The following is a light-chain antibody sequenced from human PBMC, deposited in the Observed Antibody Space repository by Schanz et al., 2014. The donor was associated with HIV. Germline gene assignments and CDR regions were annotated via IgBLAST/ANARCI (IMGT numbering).Light chain of an antibody. J-gene: IGLJ1*01. Sequence: QSALTQPASVSGSPGQSITISCTGTSSDVGGYNYVSWYQQHPGKAPKLMIYDVSDRPSGVSNRFSGSKSGNTASLTISGXXXEDEADYYCSSYRSGSTYVFGTGTKVTVL. CDR3: SSYRSGSTYV. CDR2: DVS. V-gene: IGLV2-14*01. CDR1: SSDVGGYNY.